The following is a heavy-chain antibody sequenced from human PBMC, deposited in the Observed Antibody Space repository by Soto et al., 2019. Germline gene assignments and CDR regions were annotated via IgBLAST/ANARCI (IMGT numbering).Heavy chain of an antibody. J-gene: IGHJ2*01. CDR2: MNPNTNNT. CDR3: ARGGGGYDLGFDL. CDR1: GYTFTSSD. Sequence: QVQLVQSGAEVKKPGASVKVSCKASGYTFTSSDIYWVRQATGQGLEWMGRMNPNTNNTAYAQTFQGRVTMTADTSKNTAYMELSSLRFEDTAVYYCARGGGGYDLGFDLWGRGTLVTVSS. D-gene: IGHD5-12*01. V-gene: IGHV1-8*01.